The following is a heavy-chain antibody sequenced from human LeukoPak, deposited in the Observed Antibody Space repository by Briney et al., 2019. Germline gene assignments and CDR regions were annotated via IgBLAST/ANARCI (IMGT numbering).Heavy chain of an antibody. CDR3: ARVLPVRGVIIYYYYGMDV. J-gene: IGHJ6*02. CDR2: MNPNSGNT. D-gene: IGHD3-10*01. CDR1: GCTFTSYD. Sequence: GASVKVSCKASGCTFTSYDINWVRQATGQGLEWLGWMNPNSGNTGYAQKFQGRVTMTRNTSISTAYMELSSLRSEDTAVYYCARVLPVRGVIIYYYYGMDVWGQGTTVTVSS. V-gene: IGHV1-8*01.